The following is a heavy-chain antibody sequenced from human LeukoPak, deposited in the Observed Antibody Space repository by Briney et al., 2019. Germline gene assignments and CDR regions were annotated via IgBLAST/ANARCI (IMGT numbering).Heavy chain of an antibody. Sequence: PGGSLRLSCAASGFTFSSYEMNWVRQAPGKGLEWVSYISSSGSTIYYADSVKGRFTISRDNAKNSLYPQMNSLRAEDTAVYYCARDKASAHYDSSGYAGYWGQGTLVTVSS. CDR1: GFTFSSYE. CDR2: ISSSGSTI. V-gene: IGHV3-48*03. J-gene: IGHJ4*02. CDR3: ARDKASAHYDSSGYAGY. D-gene: IGHD3-22*01.